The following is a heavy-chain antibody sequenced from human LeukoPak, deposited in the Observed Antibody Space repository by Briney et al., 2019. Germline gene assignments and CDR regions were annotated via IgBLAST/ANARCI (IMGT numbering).Heavy chain of an antibody. CDR3: TVTTVTTEDYYYYGMDV. CDR1: GFTFGDYA. CDR2: IRSKAYGGTT. V-gene: IGHV3-49*03. J-gene: IGHJ6*02. Sequence: GGSLRLSCTASGFTFGDYAMSWFRQAPGKGLEWVGFIRSKAYGGTTEYAASVKGRFTISRDDSKSIAYLQMNSLKTEDTAVYYCTVTTVTTEDYYYYGMDVWGQGTPVTVSS. D-gene: IGHD4-17*01.